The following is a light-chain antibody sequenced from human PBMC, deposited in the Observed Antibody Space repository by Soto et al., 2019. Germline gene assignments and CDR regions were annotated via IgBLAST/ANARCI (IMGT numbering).Light chain of an antibody. J-gene: IGKJ3*01. Sequence: EIMLTQSPDILSLSPGERATLSCRASQSISKTYVAWYQQRPGQAPKFLISGASGWAIGIPDRFNAGGSGTNFSLTISNIVPEDCAIYYCQQFRASPYTFGHGTRLHIK. CDR3: QQFRASPYT. CDR1: QSISKTY. CDR2: GAS. V-gene: IGKV3-20*01.